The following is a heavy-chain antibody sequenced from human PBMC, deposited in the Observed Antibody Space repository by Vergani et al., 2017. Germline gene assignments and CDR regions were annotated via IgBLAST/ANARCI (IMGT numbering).Heavy chain of an antibody. J-gene: IGHJ5*02. CDR3: AKDLGTASGGGWFDP. D-gene: IGHD3-16*01. Sequence: EVQLEESGGGLVLPGRSLRLSCVASGFTSAGYDMHWVRKGPGKGLEWVSGISWNSNSIGYADSVKGRFTISRDNAKNSLYLQMNSLRAEGTALYYGAKDLGTASGGGWFDPWGQGTLVTVSS. CDR1: GFTSAGYD. CDR2: ISWNSNSI. V-gene: IGHV3-9*02.